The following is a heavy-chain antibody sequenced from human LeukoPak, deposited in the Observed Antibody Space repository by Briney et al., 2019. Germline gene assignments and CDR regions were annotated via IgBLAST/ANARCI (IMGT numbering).Heavy chain of an antibody. V-gene: IGHV3-30*02. Sequence: PGGSLRLSCAASGFTFSSYGMHWVRQAPGKGLEWVAFIRYDGSNKYYADSVKGRFTMSRDNSKNTLYLQMNSLRAEDTGVYYCAGTYYDILTGPQNWLDPWGQRTLVTVSS. CDR1: GFTFSSYG. CDR3: AGTYYDILTGPQNWLDP. J-gene: IGHJ5*02. CDR2: IRYDGSNK. D-gene: IGHD3-9*01.